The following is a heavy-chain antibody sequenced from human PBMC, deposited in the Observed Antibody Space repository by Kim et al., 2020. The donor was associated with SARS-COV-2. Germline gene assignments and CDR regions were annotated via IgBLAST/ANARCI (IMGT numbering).Heavy chain of an antibody. D-gene: IGHD5-18*01. CDR2: IYDSGST. CDR1: GGSISSSSYY. V-gene: IGHV4-39*01. J-gene: IGHJ4*02. Sequence: SETLSLTCTVSGGSISSSSYYWGWIRQPPGKGLEWIGSIYDSGSTYYNPSLKSRVTISVDTSKNQFSLKLSSVTAADTAVYYCARDVDTAMNFDYWGQGTLVTVSS. CDR3: ARDVDTAMNFDY.